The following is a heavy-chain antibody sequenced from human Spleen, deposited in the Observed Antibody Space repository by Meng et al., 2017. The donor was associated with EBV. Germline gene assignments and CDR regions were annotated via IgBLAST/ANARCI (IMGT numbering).Heavy chain of an antibody. D-gene: IGHD1-26*01. CDR1: GGSITSSGYS. J-gene: IGHJ4*02. V-gene: IGHV4-30-2*01. CDR3: ATIIVPATTMNY. Sequence: QLQLQESGSGLLKPSQTLSLTCAVSGGSITSSGYSWTWIWQPPGKGLEWIGYMYQSGSTYYSPSLKSRATISVDRSKNHLSLKLSSVTAADTAFYYCATIIVPATTMNYWGPGTLVTVSS. CDR2: MYQSGST.